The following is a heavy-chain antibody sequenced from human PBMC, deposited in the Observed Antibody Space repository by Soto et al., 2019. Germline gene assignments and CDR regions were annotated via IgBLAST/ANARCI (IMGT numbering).Heavy chain of an antibody. CDR3: AKDSLSASAPGNWFDP. J-gene: IGHJ5*02. CDR1: GFTFSSYA. CDR2: ITGSGGRT. V-gene: IGHV3-23*01. D-gene: IGHD3-3*02. Sequence: GGSLRLSCAASGFTFSSYAMSWVRQAPGKGLEWVSTITGSGGRTFYTNSVKGRFTISRDNSKNTLYLQMNSLRAEDTAIYYCAKDSLSASAPGNWFDPWGQGTLVTVSS.